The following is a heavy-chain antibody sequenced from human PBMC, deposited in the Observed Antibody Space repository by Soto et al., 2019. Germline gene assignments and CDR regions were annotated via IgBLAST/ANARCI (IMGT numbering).Heavy chain of an antibody. V-gene: IGHV4-59*01. Sequence: SETLSLTCTVSGGSISTYYWIWIRQPPGGTLEWIGYIYASGATTYNPSLESRVTMSVDMPNNEFSLELTSLTAADTAVYYCARSHSFDGSIYHYYFDFWGQGTLVTVSS. CDR2: IYASGAT. CDR1: GGSISTYY. D-gene: IGHD3-10*01. J-gene: IGHJ4*02. CDR3: ARSHSFDGSIYHYYFDF.